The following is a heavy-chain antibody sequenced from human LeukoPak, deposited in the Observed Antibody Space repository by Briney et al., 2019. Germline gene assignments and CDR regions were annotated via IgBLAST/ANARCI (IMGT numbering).Heavy chain of an antibody. J-gene: IGHJ6*02. D-gene: IGHD6-13*01. V-gene: IGHV3-7*05. Sequence: PGGSLRLSCTASGFTFSNYWMSRVRQTPEKGLEWVANIKQDGSETVYVDSVKGRFTISRDNAQSSLYLQMNSLRAEDTAVYYCARDPYSSSWSYGMDVWGQGTAVTVSS. CDR2: IKQDGSET. CDR3: ARDPYSSSWSYGMDV. CDR1: GFTFSNYW.